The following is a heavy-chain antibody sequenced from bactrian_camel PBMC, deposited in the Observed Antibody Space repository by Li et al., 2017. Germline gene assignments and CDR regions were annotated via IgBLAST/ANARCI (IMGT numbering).Heavy chain of an antibody. CDR2: IDTRSGTT. Sequence: HVQLVESGGGLVQPGGSLRLSCKASGFTFSRSWMNWVRQAPGKGLEWVSTIDTRSGTTYYADSVKGRFTISQDLFKNEVYLEMHSLKPEDTAVYYCAARRVGSIDCHRDSWSAGTLAVEGTQYYWGRGTQVTVS. J-gene: IGHJ4*01. D-gene: IGHD1*01. CDR3: AARRVGSIDCHRDSWSAGTLAVEGTQYY. V-gene: IGHV3S1*01. CDR1: GFTFSRSW.